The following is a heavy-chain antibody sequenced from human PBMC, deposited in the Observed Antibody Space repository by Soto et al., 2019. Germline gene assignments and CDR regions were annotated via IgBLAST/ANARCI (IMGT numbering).Heavy chain of an antibody. CDR2: INSDGSST. D-gene: IGHD3-10*01. V-gene: IGHV3-74*01. CDR3: ARTPPYYGLPRDYYYYMDV. J-gene: IGHJ6*03. CDR1: GFTFSSYW. Sequence: EVQLVESGGGLVQPGGSLRLSCAASGFTFSSYWMHWVRQAPGTGLVWVSRINSDGSSTSYADSVKGRFTISRDNAKNTLYLQMTSLRAEDPAVYYCARTPPYYGLPRDYYYYMDVWGKGNTVTVSS.